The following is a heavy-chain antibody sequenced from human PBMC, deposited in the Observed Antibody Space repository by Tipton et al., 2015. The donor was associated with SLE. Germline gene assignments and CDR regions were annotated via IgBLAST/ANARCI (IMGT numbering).Heavy chain of an antibody. V-gene: IGHV3-74*01. CDR3: ARGAYYDSSSYYSPYYYHYYMDV. CDR2: LNGDGRLT. J-gene: IGHJ6*03. CDR1: GFTFNTYW. Sequence: SLRLSCAASGFTFNTYWMHWVRQVPGKGLVWLSRLNGDGRLTTYADSVQGRFTISRDNAKNTLYLQVNSLRAEDTAVYYCARGAYYDSSSYYSPYYYHYYMDVWGKGTTVTVSS. D-gene: IGHD3-22*01.